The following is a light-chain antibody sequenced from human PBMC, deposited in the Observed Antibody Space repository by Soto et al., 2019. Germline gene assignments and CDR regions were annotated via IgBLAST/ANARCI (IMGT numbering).Light chain of an antibody. CDR3: HQYENWPQT. Sequence: EIVLTQSPGTLSLSPGERDKLSCSASQSVSSSYLAWYQHKPGQPPSLLIYGASTRATGIPARFSGSGSGTEFTLTISSLRSEDFALYYCHQYENWPQTFGQGTKVDI. V-gene: IGKV3-15*01. J-gene: IGKJ1*01. CDR2: GAS. CDR1: QSVSSSY.